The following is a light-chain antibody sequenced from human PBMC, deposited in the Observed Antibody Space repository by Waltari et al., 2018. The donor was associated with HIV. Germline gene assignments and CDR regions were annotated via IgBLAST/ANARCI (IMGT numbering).Light chain of an antibody. CDR2: GAF. J-gene: IGKJ1*01. Sequence: EIVMTQSPATLSVSPGERATLSCRASQSVSSNLAWYQQKPGQAPRPLIYGAFTRATGIPARFSGSGSGTEFTLTISSLQSEDFALYYCQQYNNWPRTFGQGTKVEIK. V-gene: IGKV3-15*01. CDR1: QSVSSN. CDR3: QQYNNWPRT.